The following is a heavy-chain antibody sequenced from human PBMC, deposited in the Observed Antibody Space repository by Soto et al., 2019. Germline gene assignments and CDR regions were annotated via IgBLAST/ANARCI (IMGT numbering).Heavy chain of an antibody. CDR3: ARGRRGGYDSNYYYYMDA. Sequence: PGGSLRLSCAASGFTVSSNYMSWVRQAPGKGLEWVSVIYSGGSTYYADSVKGRFTISRDNSKNTLYLQMNSLRAEDTAVYYCARGRRGGYDSNYYYYMDAWGKGTTVTVSS. D-gene: IGHD5-12*01. V-gene: IGHV3-66*01. CDR2: IYSGGST. J-gene: IGHJ6*03. CDR1: GFTVSSNY.